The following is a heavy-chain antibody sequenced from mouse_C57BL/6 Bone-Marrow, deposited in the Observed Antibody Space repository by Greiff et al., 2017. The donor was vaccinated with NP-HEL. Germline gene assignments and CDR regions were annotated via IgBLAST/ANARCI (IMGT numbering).Heavy chain of an antibody. CDR1: GFTFSSYA. Sequence: EVQLMESGEGLVKPGGSLKLSCAASGFTFSSYAMSWVRQTPEKRLEWVAYISSGGDYIYYADTVKGRFTISRDNARNTLYLQMSSLKSEDTAMYYCTRDRGYDYGFAYGGQGTRVTVSA. V-gene: IGHV5-9-1*02. CDR2: ISSGGDYI. CDR3: TRDRGYDYGFAY. J-gene: IGHJ3*01. D-gene: IGHD2-4*01.